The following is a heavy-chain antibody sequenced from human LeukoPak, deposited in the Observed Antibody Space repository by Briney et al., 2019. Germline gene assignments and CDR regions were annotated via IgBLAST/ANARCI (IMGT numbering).Heavy chain of an antibody. J-gene: IGHJ6*03. CDR3: ARGDYSRDYYYMDV. D-gene: IGHD4-11*01. Sequence: GASVKVSCKASGGTFSSYAISWVRQAPGQGLEWMGGIIPIFGTANYAQKFQGRVTITADESTSTAYMELSRLRSDDTAVCYCARGDYSRDYYYMDVWGKGTTVTVSS. CDR1: GGTFSSYA. CDR2: IIPIFGTA. V-gene: IGHV1-69*13.